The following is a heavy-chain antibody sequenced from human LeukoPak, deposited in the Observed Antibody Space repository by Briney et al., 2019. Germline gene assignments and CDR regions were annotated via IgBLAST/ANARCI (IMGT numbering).Heavy chain of an antibody. D-gene: IGHD5-24*01. J-gene: IGHJ4*02. CDR3: AKEGRSLQTY. CDR2: IKEDGTET. V-gene: IGHV3-7*03. CDR1: GFMFSSNW. Sequence: GGSLRLSCAASGFMFSSNWMSRVRLAPGKGLEWVANIKEDGTETYYVDSVKGRFTISRDNAKNSLYLQMNSLRVEDTAVYYCAKEGRSLQTYWGQGTLVTVPS.